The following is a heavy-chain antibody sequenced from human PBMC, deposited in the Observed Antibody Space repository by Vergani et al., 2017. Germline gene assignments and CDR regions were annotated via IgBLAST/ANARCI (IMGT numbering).Heavy chain of an antibody. CDR1: GFTFSSYG. Sequence: QVQLVESGGGVVQPGRSLRLSCAASGFTFSSYGIHWVRQAPGKGLEWVAVISYDGSSRYYADSVKGRFTISRDNSKNTLYLQMNSLRAEDTAVYYCARGMGGWYVRFFDYWGQGTLVTVSS. CDR3: ARGMGGWYVRFFDY. J-gene: IGHJ4*02. V-gene: IGHV3-30*03. D-gene: IGHD6-19*01. CDR2: ISYDGSSR.